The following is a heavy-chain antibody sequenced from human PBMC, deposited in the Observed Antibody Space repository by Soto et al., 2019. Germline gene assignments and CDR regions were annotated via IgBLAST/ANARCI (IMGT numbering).Heavy chain of an antibody. J-gene: IGHJ5*02. CDR1: GYTFTTYF. Sequence: QVQLVQSGAEVKKTGASVKISCKTSGYTFTTYFINWLRQAPGQGLEWMGRISTNSGKTNFAQNFQGRVTMTTDTSTPTAYLELGSLRSDDTAVYYCARGRAGNWFDPWCQGTLVTVSS. CDR3: ARGRAGNWFDP. V-gene: IGHV1-18*01. CDR2: ISTNSGKT.